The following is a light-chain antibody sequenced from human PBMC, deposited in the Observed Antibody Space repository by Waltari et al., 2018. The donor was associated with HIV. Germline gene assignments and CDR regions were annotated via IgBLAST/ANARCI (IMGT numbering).Light chain of an antibody. CDR1: SSDVGRYNL. CDR2: EVS. J-gene: IGLJ3*02. Sequence: QSALTQTASVSGSPGQSITISCTGTSSDVGRYNLVSWYQQHPGKAPQLMIYEVSKRRSGVFNRFSGSKPGNTASLTISALHAEDEADYYCCSYAGSSTFWVFGGGTKLTVL. CDR3: CSYAGSSTFWV. V-gene: IGLV2-23*02.